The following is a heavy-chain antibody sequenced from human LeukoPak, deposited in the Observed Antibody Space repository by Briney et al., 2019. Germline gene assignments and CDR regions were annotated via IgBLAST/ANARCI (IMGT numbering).Heavy chain of an antibody. CDR1: GFSVRSSY. CDR3: ARGASCGGDCYPL. J-gene: IGHJ4*02. D-gene: IGHD2-21*02. CDR2: IYTSDST. V-gene: IGHV3-53*01. Sequence: AGGSLRLSCEASGFSVRSSYMSWVRQAPGKGLEWVSVIYTSDSTHYADSVKGRFIISRDNSRNTLYLQMNSLRAEDTAVYYCARGASCGGDCYPLWGQGTLVTVSS.